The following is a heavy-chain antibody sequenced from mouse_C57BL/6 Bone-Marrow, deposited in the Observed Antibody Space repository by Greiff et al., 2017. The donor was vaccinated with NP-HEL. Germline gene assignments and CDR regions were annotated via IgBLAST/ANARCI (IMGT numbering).Heavy chain of an antibody. J-gene: IGHJ2*01. Sequence: QVQLQQPGAELVMPGASVKLSCKASGYTFTSYWMHWVKQRPGQGLEWIGEIDPSDSYSNSNQKFKGKSTLTVDKSSSTAYMQLSSLTSEDSAVYYCARVYDYDSCWGQGTTLTVSS. CDR3: ARVYDYDSC. CDR2: IDPSDSYS. V-gene: IGHV1-69*01. CDR1: GYTFTSYW. D-gene: IGHD2-4*01.